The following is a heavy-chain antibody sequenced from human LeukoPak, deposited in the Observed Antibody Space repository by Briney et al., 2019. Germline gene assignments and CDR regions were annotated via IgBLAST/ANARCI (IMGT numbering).Heavy chain of an antibody. D-gene: IGHD3-22*01. CDR3: AKGSKYYYDSSGYPYYFDY. J-gene: IGHJ4*02. CDR2: ISGSGGST. V-gene: IGHV3-23*01. Sequence: GGSLRLSCAASGFTFDDYGMSWVRQAPGKGLDWVSAISGSGGSTYYADSVKGRFTISRDNSKNTLYLQMNSLRAEDTAVYYCAKGSKYYYDSSGYPYYFDYWGQGTLVTVSS. CDR1: GFTFDDYG.